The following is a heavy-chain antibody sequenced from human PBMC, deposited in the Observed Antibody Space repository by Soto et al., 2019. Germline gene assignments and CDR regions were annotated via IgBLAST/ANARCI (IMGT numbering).Heavy chain of an antibody. J-gene: IGHJ4*02. CDR3: VKWHTSNFDSLPFNGFDF. Sequence: GSLRLSCVGSGFTFSDSVMAWVRQAPGKGLEWLSVMSGDGRTRYALSVTGRFTISRDNSKNTLYLQMRSLRAEDAAAYYCVKWHTSNFDSLPFNGFDFWGQGTQVTVSS. CDR1: GFTFSDSV. D-gene: IGHD3-22*01. V-gene: IGHV3-23*01. CDR2: MSGDGRT.